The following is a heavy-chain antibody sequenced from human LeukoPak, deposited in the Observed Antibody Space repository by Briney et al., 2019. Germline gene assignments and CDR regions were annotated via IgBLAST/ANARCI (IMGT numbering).Heavy chain of an antibody. D-gene: IGHD6-19*01. V-gene: IGHV3-23*01. Sequence: PGGSLRLSCAGSGFTFSNYAMSWVRQAPGKGLEWVSGISGTAGSTHHADSVKGRFTISRDNSKNTLYLQMNSLRVEDTAVYYCAKDRTGIALAGMFLDVWGQGTLVTVSS. CDR1: GFTFSNYA. CDR2: ISGTAGST. J-gene: IGHJ4*02. CDR3: AKDRTGIALAGMFLDV.